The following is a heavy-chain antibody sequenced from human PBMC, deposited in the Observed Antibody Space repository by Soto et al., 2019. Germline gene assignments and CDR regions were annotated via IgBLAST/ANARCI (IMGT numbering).Heavy chain of an antibody. CDR3: STVFEH. Sequence: EVQLVESGGGSVQPGGSLRLSCVASGITFTNYWRHWVRQVPGKGLVWVARVDSDGRGTSYADFVKGRFTISRDNAKNTLYLQMNRLRVEDTAMYYCSTVFEHWGQGIPVTVSS. CDR1: GITFTNYW. CDR2: VDSDGRGT. V-gene: IGHV3-74*01. J-gene: IGHJ4*02.